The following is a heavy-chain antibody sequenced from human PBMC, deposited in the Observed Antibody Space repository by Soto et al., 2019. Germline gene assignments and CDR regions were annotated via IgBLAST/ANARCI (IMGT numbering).Heavy chain of an antibody. CDR1: GFSFSSYC. V-gene: IGHV3-7*03. CDR2: IKQDGSEK. CDR3: ARDSSSSWSSGAFDI. D-gene: IGHD6-13*01. J-gene: IGHJ3*02. Sequence: HPVGSLRLSCAASGFSFSSYCMSWVRQAPGKGLEWVANIKQDGSEKYYVDSVKGRFTISRGNAKNSLYLQLNSLRAEDTAVYYCARDSSSSWSSGAFDIWGQGTMVTVSS.